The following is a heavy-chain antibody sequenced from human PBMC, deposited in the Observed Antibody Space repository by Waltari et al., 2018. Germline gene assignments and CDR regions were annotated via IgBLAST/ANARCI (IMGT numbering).Heavy chain of an antibody. J-gene: IGHJ4*02. CDR1: GYTFTSLD. CDR3: ARVSYSGSYRVLDY. D-gene: IGHD1-26*01. V-gene: IGHV1-8*03. CDR2: MNPNSGNP. Sequence: QGQLVQSGAEVKKPGASVKVSCKASGYTFTSLDINWVRQDTGKGLERKGGMNPNSGNPGYAQKFQGRVTITRNTSISTAYMKLSSLRSEDTAVYYCARVSYSGSYRVLDYWGQGTLVTVSS.